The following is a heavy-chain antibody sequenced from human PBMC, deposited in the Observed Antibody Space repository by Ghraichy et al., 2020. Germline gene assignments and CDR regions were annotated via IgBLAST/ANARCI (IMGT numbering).Heavy chain of an antibody. Sequence: GGSLRLSCAASGFTFSSYEMNWVRQAPGKGLEWVSYISSSGSTIYYADSVKGRFTISRDNAKNSLYLQMNSLRAEDTAVYYCARAAIRFLEWLPQYYYYYYGMDVWGQGTTVTVSS. V-gene: IGHV3-48*03. J-gene: IGHJ6*02. CDR1: GFTFSSYE. CDR3: ARAAIRFLEWLPQYYYYYYGMDV. D-gene: IGHD3-3*01. CDR2: ISSSGSTI.